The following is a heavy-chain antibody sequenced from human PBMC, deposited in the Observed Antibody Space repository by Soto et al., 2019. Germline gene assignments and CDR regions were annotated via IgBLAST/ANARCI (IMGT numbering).Heavy chain of an antibody. J-gene: IGHJ6*02. CDR1: GFIFSSYA. V-gene: IGHV3-30-3*01. CDR3: ARDLGDSIGWSFYSYYGMDV. D-gene: IGHD6-19*01. CDR2: ISYDGSNK. Sequence: GGSLRVSCAASGFIFSSYAMHWVRQAPGKRLEWVAVISYDGSNKYYADSVKGRFTISRDNSKNTLYLQMKSLRAEDTAVYYCARDLGDSIGWSFYSYYGMDVWGHATTVTVS.